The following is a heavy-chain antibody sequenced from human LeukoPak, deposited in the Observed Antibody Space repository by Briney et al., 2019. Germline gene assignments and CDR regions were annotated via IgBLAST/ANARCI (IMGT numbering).Heavy chain of an antibody. D-gene: IGHD6-13*01. V-gene: IGHV4-59*08. CDR2: IYYSGST. CDR1: GGSISSYY. J-gene: IGHJ5*02. Sequence: PSETLSLTCTVSGGSISSYYWSWIRQPPGKGLERIGYIYYSGSTNYNPSLKSRVTISVDTSKNQFSLKLSSVTAADTAVYYCVRRPSWSTYNYFDPWGQGTLVIASS. CDR3: VRRPSWSTYNYFDP.